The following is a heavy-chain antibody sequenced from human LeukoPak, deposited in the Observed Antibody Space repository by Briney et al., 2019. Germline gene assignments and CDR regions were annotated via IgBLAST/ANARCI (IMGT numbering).Heavy chain of an antibody. CDR3: ARFAATPPYYQYYYMDV. V-gene: IGHV4-39*07. J-gene: IGHJ6*03. CDR2: IYYSGST. CDR1: GGSIGSNSYY. Sequence: PSETLSLTCTVSGGSIGSNSYYWGWIRQPPGKGLEWIGSIYYSGSTYYNPSLKSRVTISVDTSKNHFSLNLSSVTAADTALYYCARFAATPPYYQYYYMDVWGKGTTVTISS. D-gene: IGHD2-15*01.